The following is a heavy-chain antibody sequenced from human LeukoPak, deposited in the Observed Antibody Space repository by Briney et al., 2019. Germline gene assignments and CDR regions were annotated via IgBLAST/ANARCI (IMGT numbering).Heavy chain of an antibody. D-gene: IGHD2-2*01. V-gene: IGHV3-21*01. Sequence: GGSLRLSCAASVFTFSSYSMNWVRQAPGKGLEWVSSISSSSSYIYYADSVKGRFTISRDNAKNPLYLQMNSLRAEDTAVYYCARDPGLGCSSTSCYGGWFDPWGQGTLVTVSS. CDR2: ISSSSSYI. CDR3: ARDPGLGCSSTSCYGGWFDP. CDR1: VFTFSSYS. J-gene: IGHJ5*02.